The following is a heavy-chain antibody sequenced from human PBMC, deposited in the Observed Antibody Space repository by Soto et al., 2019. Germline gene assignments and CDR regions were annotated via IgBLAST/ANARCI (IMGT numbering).Heavy chain of an antibody. Sequence: QVQLQESGPGLVKPSETLSLTCTVSGGSISPYFWNWIRQPPGKGLEWIGYIHYSGSTNYNPSLKSRVTISPDTPKNQFSLKLSSVTAADTAVYYCARGMSTTPDTFDVWGQGTMVIVSS. CDR3: ARGMSTTPDTFDV. V-gene: IGHV4-59*01. CDR1: GGSISPYF. J-gene: IGHJ3*01. D-gene: IGHD1-1*01. CDR2: IHYSGST.